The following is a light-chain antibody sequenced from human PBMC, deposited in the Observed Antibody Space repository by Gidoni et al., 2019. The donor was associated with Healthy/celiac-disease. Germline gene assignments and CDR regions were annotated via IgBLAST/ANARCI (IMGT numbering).Light chain of an antibody. CDR1: QSVSSNY. V-gene: IGKV3-20*01. Sequence: EIVLPQSPGTLSLSPGERATLSCRASQSVSSNYLAWYQQKPGQAPRLLIYGASSRATGIPGRCSGSGSGTDFTLTISRLEPEDVAVYYCQQYGSSPSFXXXTKVEIK. CDR2: GAS. CDR3: QQYGSSPS. J-gene: IGKJ1*01.